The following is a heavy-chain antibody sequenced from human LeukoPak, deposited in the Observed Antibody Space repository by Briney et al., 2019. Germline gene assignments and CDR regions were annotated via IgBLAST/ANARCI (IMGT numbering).Heavy chain of an antibody. D-gene: IGHD3-22*01. CDR1: GGSFSGYY. Sequence: SETLSLTCAIYGGSFSGYYWSWFPQPPGKGLEWIGEINHSGSTNHDPFLESRVTISEDLSKNQFSLKLTSVTAADTAVYYCASGPPRDFDTSGFYYNYWGQGILVTVSS. CDR3: ASGPPRDFDTSGFYYNY. CDR2: INHSGST. V-gene: IGHV4-34*01. J-gene: IGHJ4*02.